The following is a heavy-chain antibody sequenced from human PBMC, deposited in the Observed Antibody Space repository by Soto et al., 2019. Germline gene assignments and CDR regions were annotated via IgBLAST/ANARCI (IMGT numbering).Heavy chain of an antibody. D-gene: IGHD2-2*01. CDR2: IYYSGST. V-gene: IGHV4-59*01. Sequence: SETLSLTCTVSGGSISSYYWSWIRQPPGKGLEWIGYIYYSGSTNYNPSLKSRVTISVDTSKNQFSLKLSSVTAADTAVYYCARDRIVVVPAAIPAGDKYYYYYGMDVWGQGTTVTVSS. CDR1: GGSISSYY. J-gene: IGHJ6*02. CDR3: ARDRIVVVPAAIPAGDKYYYYYGMDV.